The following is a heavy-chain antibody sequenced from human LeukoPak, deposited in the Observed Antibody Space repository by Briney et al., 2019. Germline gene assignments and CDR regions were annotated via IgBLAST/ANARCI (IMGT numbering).Heavy chain of an antibody. CDR2: ISGSGGST. Sequence: PGGSLRLSCAASGFTFSSYAMSWVRQAPGKGLEWVSAISGSGGSTYYADSVKGRFTISRDNSKNTLYLQMNSLRAEDTAVYYCAKETYCSGGSCYLFDFDYWGREPWSPSPQ. CDR1: GFTFSSYA. D-gene: IGHD2-15*01. J-gene: IGHJ4*02. V-gene: IGHV3-23*01. CDR3: AKETYCSGGSCYLFDFDY.